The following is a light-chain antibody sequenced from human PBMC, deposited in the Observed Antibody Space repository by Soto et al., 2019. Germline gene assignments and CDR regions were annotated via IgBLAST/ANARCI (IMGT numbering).Light chain of an antibody. CDR2: DNN. CDR3: GTWDSSLSAYV. J-gene: IGLJ1*01. Sequence: SVLTQPPSVSAAPGQKVTISCSGSSSNIGNNYVSWYQQLPGTAPKLLIYDNNKRPSGIPDRFPGSKSGTSATLGITGLQTGDEADYYCGTWDSSLSAYVFGTGTKV. CDR1: SSNIGNNY. V-gene: IGLV1-51*01.